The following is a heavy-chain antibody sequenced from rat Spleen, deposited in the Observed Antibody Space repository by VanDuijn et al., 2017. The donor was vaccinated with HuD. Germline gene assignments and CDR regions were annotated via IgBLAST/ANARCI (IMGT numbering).Heavy chain of an antibody. V-gene: IGHV2S63*01. Sequence: EVQLQESGPGLVKPSQTLSLTCTVSGFSLTDYSVHWVRQPPGKGLEWMGVMWSGGSTAYNSALKSRLSISRDTSKSQVFLKMNSLQTDDTGIYFCASLFLPHCRAFNYWGQGVMVTVSS. CDR2: MWSGGST. J-gene: IGHJ2*01. CDR1: GFSLTDYS. CDR3: ASLFLPHCRAFNY. D-gene: IGHD3-2*01.